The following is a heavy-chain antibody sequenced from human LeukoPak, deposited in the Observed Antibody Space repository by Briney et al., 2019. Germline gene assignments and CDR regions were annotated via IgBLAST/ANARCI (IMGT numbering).Heavy chain of an antibody. V-gene: IGHV4-61*02. CDR2: IYTSGST. CDR3: ARELMFFREGKDAFDI. D-gene: IGHD3/OR15-3a*01. Sequence: SQTLSLTCTVSGGSISSGSYYWSWIRQPAGKGLEWIGRIYTSGSTNYNPSLKSRVTISVDTSKNQFSLKLSSVTAADTAVYYCARELMFFREGKDAFDIWGQGTMVTVSS. CDR1: GGSISSGSYY. J-gene: IGHJ3*02.